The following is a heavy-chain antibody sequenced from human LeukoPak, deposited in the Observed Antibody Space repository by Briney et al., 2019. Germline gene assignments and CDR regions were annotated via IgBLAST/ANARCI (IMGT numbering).Heavy chain of an antibody. D-gene: IGHD4-17*01. CDR2: IYHSGST. CDR3: ARARGDYGWFDP. Sequence: SETLSLTCAVSGGSISSGGYSWSWIRQPPGKGLEWIGYIYHSGSTYYNPSLKSRVTISVDRSKNQFSLKLSSATAADTAVYYCARARGDYGWFDPWGQGTLVTVSS. J-gene: IGHJ5*02. V-gene: IGHV4-30-2*01. CDR1: GGSISSGGYS.